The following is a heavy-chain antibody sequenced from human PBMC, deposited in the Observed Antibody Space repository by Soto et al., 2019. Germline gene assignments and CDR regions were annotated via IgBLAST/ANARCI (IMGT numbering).Heavy chain of an antibody. CDR1: GFTFNTYG. CDR2: ISYDGSDK. CDR3: AKVTTYYYDSSGSLDY. V-gene: IGHV3-30*18. Sequence: PGGSLRLSCAASGFTFNTYGMHWVRQAPGKGLEWVAVISYDGSDKYYSDSVKGRFIISRDNSKNTLYLQMNSLRAEDTAVYYCAKVTTYYYDSSGSLDYWGQGTLVTVSS. D-gene: IGHD3-22*01. J-gene: IGHJ4*02.